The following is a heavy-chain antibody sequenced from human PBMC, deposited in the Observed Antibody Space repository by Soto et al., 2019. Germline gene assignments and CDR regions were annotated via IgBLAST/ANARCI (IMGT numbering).Heavy chain of an antibody. V-gene: IGHV4-59*01. Sequence: QVQLQESGPGLVKPSETLSLNCTVSGGSISSFYWSWIRQSPGKGLEWIGYMYYTGSTVYNPSLKSRVTISLDSSTTQFSLTLSSVTAADTAVYYCARVMYGSGSYLHTFDYWGQGTLVTVSS. CDR3: ARVMYGSGSYLHTFDY. CDR2: MYYTGST. CDR1: GGSISSFY. D-gene: IGHD3-10*01. J-gene: IGHJ4*02.